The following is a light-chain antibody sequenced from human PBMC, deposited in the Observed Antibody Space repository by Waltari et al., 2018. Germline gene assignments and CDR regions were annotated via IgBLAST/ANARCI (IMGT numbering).Light chain of an antibody. Sequence: QSALTQPASVSGSPGQSITISCTGTSSDVGGYNHVSWYQQHPGKAPKLIIYDVSSRPSGVSNRFFGSKSGNTASLTISGLHAEDDAVYFCSSYSTSITPYVFGTGTKFTVL. CDR2: DVS. CDR3: SSYSTSITPYV. V-gene: IGLV2-14*03. J-gene: IGLJ1*01. CDR1: SSDVGGYNH.